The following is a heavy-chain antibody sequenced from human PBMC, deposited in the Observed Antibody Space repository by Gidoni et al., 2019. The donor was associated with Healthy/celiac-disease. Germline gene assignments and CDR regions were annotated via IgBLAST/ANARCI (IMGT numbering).Heavy chain of an antibody. CDR1: GYTFTSYA. D-gene: IGHD4-17*01. CDR2: INAGNGNT. V-gene: IGHV1-3*01. Sequence: QVQLVQSGAEVKKPGASVKVSCKASGYTFTSYAMHWVRQAPGQRLEWMGWINAGNGNTKYSQKFQGRVTITRDTSASTAYMELSSLRSEDTAVYYCARDPYTVTTNYYYYYGMDVWGQGTTVTVSS. CDR3: ARDPYTVTTNYYYYYGMDV. J-gene: IGHJ6*02.